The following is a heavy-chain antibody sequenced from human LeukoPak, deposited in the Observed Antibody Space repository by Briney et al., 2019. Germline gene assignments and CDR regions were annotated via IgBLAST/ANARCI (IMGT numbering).Heavy chain of an antibody. CDR1: GGSISSSSYY. V-gene: IGHV4-39*01. J-gene: IGHJ4*02. CDR3: ARLRAYYYDSSGYYNFDF. CDR2: ISYSGRT. D-gene: IGHD3-22*01. Sequence: PSETLSLTCTVSGGSISSSSYYWGWIRQPPGKGLECIGRISYSGRTYYNPSLQSRITISVDTSKNQFSLRLSSVTAADTAVYYCARLRAYYYDSSGYYNFDFWGQGTLVTVSS.